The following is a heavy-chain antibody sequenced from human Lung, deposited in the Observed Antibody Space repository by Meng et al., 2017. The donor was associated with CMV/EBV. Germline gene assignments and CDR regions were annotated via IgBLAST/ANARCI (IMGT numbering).Heavy chain of an antibody. Sequence: GGSXRLXCAASGFTFSNYYMSWVRQTPGKGLEWVANIKFNGTEKNYVDSVKGRFSISRDNTKNSLSLQMNSLSADDTGVYYCAREVVTMSSLYGMDAWRQGTTVTVSS. V-gene: IGHV3-7*01. CDR3: AREVVTMSSLYGMDA. J-gene: IGHJ6*02. CDR1: GFTFSNYY. CDR2: IKFNGTEK. D-gene: IGHD5-12*01.